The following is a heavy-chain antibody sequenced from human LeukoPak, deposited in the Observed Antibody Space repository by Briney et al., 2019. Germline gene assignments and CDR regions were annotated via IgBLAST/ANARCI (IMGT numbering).Heavy chain of an antibody. CDR2: INHSGST. Sequence: SETLSLTCAVYGGSFSGYYWSWIRQPPGKGLEWIGEINHSGSTNYNPSLKSRVTISVDTSKNQFSLKLSSVTAADTAVYYCARSRTGYYGSGRKAYYFDYRGQGTLVTVSS. V-gene: IGHV4-34*01. D-gene: IGHD3-10*01. CDR1: GGSFSGYY. J-gene: IGHJ4*02. CDR3: ARSRTGYYGSGRKAYYFDY.